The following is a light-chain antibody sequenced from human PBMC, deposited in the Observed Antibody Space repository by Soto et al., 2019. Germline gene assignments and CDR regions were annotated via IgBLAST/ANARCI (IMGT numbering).Light chain of an antibody. CDR1: SSDIGDYNY. J-gene: IGLJ1*01. CDR3: SSYRRSTTYV. Sequence: QSALTQPASVSGSPGQSITVSCTGTSSDIGDYNYVSWYQQHPGKAPKVIIYEVTNRPSGVSNRFSGSKSGNTASLTISGLQAEDEADYYCSSYRRSTTYVFGTGTKVTVL. V-gene: IGLV2-14*01. CDR2: EVT.